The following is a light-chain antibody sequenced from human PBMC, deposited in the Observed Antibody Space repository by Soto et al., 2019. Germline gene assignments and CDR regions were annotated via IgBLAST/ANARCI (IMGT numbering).Light chain of an antibody. Sequence: QSALPQPPSASGTPGQRVTISCSTSNSRSGSNYVYWYQQLPGAAPKPLIYRNDQRPSGVPDRFSGSKSGTSASLAISGLRSEDEGDYFCAKWDDSLRVYVFGSGTKVTVL. CDR3: AKWDDSLRVYV. CDR1: NSRSGSNY. V-gene: IGLV1-47*01. CDR2: RND. J-gene: IGLJ1*01.